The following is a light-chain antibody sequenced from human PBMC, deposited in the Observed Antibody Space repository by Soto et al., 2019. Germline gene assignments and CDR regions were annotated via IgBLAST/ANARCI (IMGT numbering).Light chain of an antibody. Sequence: QAVVTQPPSASASLGASVTLTCTLSSGYSNYKVDWYQQRPGKGPRFVMRVGTGGIVGSKGDGIPDRFSVLGSGLNRYLTIKNIQEEDESDYHCGAVHGSGSNYVFGTGTKLNVL. V-gene: IGLV9-49*01. CDR2: VGTGGIVG. J-gene: IGLJ1*01. CDR1: SGYSNYK. CDR3: GAVHGSGSNYV.